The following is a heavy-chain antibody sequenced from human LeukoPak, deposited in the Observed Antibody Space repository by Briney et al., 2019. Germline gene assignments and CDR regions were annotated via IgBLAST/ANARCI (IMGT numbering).Heavy chain of an antibody. J-gene: IGHJ4*02. CDR1: GFTFSSYG. D-gene: IGHD6-13*01. Sequence: PGGSLRLSCAASGFTFSSYGMHWVRQAPGKGLEWVAVISYDGSNEYYADSVKGRFTISRDNSKNTLYLQMNSLRAEDTAVYYCARDALQQQLVPYYFDYWGQGTLVTVSS. V-gene: IGHV3-30*03. CDR3: ARDALQQQLVPYYFDY. CDR2: ISYDGSNE.